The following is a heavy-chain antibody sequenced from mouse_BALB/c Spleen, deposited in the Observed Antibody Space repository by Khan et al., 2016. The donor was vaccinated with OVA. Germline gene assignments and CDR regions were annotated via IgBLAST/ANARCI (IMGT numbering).Heavy chain of an antibody. V-gene: IGHV3-2*02. CDR2: ISYSGNT. CDR1: GYSITSDYA. J-gene: IGHJ2*01. Sequence: EVELVESGPGLVKPSQSLSLTCTVTGYSITSDYAWNWIRQFPGNNLEWMGYISYSGNTKYTPSLKSRISITRDTSKNQFFLQLNSVTIEATATYYCAKIKGGDFDYWGQGTTLTVSS. CDR3: AKIKGGDFDY.